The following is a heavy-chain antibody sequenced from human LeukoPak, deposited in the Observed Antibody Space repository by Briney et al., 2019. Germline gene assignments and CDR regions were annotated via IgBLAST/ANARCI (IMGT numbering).Heavy chain of an antibody. Sequence: SETLSLTCAVYGGSFSGYYWSWIRQPPGKGLEWIGEINHSGSTNYNPSLKSRVTISVDTSKNQFSLKLSSVTAADTAVYYCARRGGAITIFGVVSHRGGIRPGRFDYWGQGTLVTVSS. J-gene: IGHJ4*02. CDR2: INHSGST. CDR3: ARRGGAITIFGVVSHRGGIRPGRFDY. D-gene: IGHD3-3*01. CDR1: GGSFSGYY. V-gene: IGHV4-34*01.